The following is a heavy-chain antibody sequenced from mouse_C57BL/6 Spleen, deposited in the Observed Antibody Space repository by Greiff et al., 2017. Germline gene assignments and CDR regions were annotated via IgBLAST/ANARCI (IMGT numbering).Heavy chain of an antibody. V-gene: IGHV5-9*04. CDR3: ARRYGSIYFDY. J-gene: IGHJ2*01. Sequence: EVHLVESGGGLVKPGGSLKLSCAASGFTFSSYTMSWVRQTPEKRLEWVATISGGGGTTYYPDSVKGRFTISRDNAKNTLYLQMSSLRSEDTAMYYCARRYGSIYFDYWGQGTTLTVSS. D-gene: IGHD1-1*01. CDR2: ISGGGGTT. CDR1: GFTFSSYT.